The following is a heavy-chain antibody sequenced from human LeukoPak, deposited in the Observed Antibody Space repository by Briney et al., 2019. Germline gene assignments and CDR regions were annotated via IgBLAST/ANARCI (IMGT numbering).Heavy chain of an antibody. CDR2: ISSSGSTI. CDR1: GFTFNSYS. J-gene: IGHJ6*03. Sequence: GGSLRLSCTASGFTFNSYSMNWVRQAPGKGLEWVSYISSSGSTIYYADSVKGRFTISRDNAKNSLYLQMNSLRAEDTAVYYCARVNYYYYMDVWGKGTTVTVSS. V-gene: IGHV3-48*01. CDR3: ARVNYYYYMDV.